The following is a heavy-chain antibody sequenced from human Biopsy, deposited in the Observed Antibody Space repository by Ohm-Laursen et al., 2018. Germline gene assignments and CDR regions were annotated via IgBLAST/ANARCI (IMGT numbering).Heavy chain of an antibody. Sequence: GTLSLTCPVSGDSINNYYWSWTRQPAGKGLEWIGRIYTSGSPNYNLSLESRVTMSVDTSKNQFSLNLRSVTAADTAVYYCARGTGRYYVYGAFDIWGQGTVVTVSS. V-gene: IGHV4-4*07. D-gene: IGHD1-26*01. CDR3: ARGTGRYYVYGAFDI. CDR1: GDSINNYY. J-gene: IGHJ3*02. CDR2: IYTSGSP.